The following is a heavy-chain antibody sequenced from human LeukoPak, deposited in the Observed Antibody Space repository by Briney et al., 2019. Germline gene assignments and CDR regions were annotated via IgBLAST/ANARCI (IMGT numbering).Heavy chain of an antibody. D-gene: IGHD6-19*01. CDR1: GFNFRGYE. Sequence: GRSLRLSCAASGFNFRGYEMNWVRWAPGKGLQWLAYISSSGSSTYYADSVQGRFTISRDNAKNSLYLHMNSLRVDDTAVYYCVGEMDSGWYPYWGPGTLVTVSS. CDR3: VGEMDSGWYPY. J-gene: IGHJ4*02. V-gene: IGHV3-48*03. CDR2: ISSSGSST.